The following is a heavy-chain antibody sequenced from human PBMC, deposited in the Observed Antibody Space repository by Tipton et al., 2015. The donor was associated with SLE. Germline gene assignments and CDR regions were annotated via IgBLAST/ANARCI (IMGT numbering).Heavy chain of an antibody. Sequence: TLSLTCAVYGGSFSGYYWSWLRQPPGQGLEWIGEINHSGSTNYNPSPKSRVTISVDTSKNQFSLKLSSVTAADTAVYYCARHASSSIAALNWFDPWGQGTLVTVSS. CDR2: INHSGST. J-gene: IGHJ5*02. CDR3: ARHASSSIAALNWFDP. CDR1: GGSFSGYY. V-gene: IGHV4-34*01. D-gene: IGHD6-6*01.